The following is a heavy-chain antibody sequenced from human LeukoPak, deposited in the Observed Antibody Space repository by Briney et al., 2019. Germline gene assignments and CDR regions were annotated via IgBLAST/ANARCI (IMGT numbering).Heavy chain of an antibody. J-gene: IGHJ3*02. D-gene: IGHD6-19*01. CDR1: GFTFSDYY. V-gene: IGHV3-11*01. CDR2: ISSSGSTI. CDR3: AKLSLGGWKGAFDI. Sequence: PGGSLRLSCAASGFTFSDYYMSWIRQAPGKGLEWVSYISSSGSTIYYADSVKGRFTISRDNAKNSLYLQMNSLRAEDTAVYYCAKLSLGGWKGAFDIWGQGTMVTVSS.